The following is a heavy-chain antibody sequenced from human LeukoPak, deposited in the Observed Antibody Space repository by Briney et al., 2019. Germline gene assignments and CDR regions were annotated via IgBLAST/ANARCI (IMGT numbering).Heavy chain of an antibody. Sequence: GGSLRLSCAASGFTFDDYAIHWVRQAPGKGLEWVSGISWNSGSIGYADSVKGRFTISRDNAKNSLYLQMNSLRAEDTALYYCAKQRGYYYDSSGYQTEGEFDYWGQGTLVTVSS. V-gene: IGHV3-9*01. D-gene: IGHD3-22*01. J-gene: IGHJ4*02. CDR3: AKQRGYYYDSSGYQTEGEFDY. CDR1: GFTFDDYA. CDR2: ISWNSGSI.